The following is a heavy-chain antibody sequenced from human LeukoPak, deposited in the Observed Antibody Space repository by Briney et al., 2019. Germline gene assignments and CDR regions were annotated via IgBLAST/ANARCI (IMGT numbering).Heavy chain of an antibody. J-gene: IGHJ2*01. Sequence: SQTLSLTCAVSGGSIKSGGYSWSWIRPPPGKGLVWIGYFYHSGSTYYNPPLKSRATISVDRSKNQFSLKLSSVTAADTAVYYCARNGWDIQLWLLGCYFDLWGRGTLVTVSS. V-gene: IGHV4-30-2*01. CDR3: ARNGWDIQLWLLGCYFDL. CDR1: GGSIKSGGYS. CDR2: FYHSGST. D-gene: IGHD5-18*01.